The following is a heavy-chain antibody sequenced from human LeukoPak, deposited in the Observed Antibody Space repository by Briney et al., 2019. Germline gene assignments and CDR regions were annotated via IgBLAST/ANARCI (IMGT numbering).Heavy chain of an antibody. CDR3: ARDPGCSGGSCYHPFDY. D-gene: IGHD2-15*01. CDR1: GFTFSTYG. J-gene: IGHJ4*02. CDR2: IRSDGINK. Sequence: PGGSLRLSCAASGFTFSTYGMHWVRQAPGKGLEWVAFIRSDGINKYYADSVKGRFTISRDNSKNTLYLQMNSLRAEDTAVYYCARDPGCSGGSCYHPFDYWGQGTPVTVSS. V-gene: IGHV3-30*02.